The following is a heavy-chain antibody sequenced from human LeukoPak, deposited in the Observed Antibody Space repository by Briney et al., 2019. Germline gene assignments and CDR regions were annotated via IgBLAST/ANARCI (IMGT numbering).Heavy chain of an antibody. CDR3: AKDRTYSGSYVDY. J-gene: IGHJ4*02. CDR1: GFTFDDYA. Sequence: GRSLRLSCAASGFTFDDYAMHWVRQAPGKGLEWVSGISWNSGSIGYADSVKGRFTISRDNAKNSLYLLMNSLRAEDTALYYCAKDRTYSGSYVDYWGQGTLVTVSS. V-gene: IGHV3-9*01. CDR2: ISWNSGSI. D-gene: IGHD1-26*01.